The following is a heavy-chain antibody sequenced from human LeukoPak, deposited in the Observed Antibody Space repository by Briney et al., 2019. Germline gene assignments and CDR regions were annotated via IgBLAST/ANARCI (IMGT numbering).Heavy chain of an antibody. CDR2: INHSGST. V-gene: IGHV4-34*01. Sequence: SETLSLTCAVYGGSFSGYYWSWIRQPPGKGLEWIGEINHSGSTNYNPSLKSRVTISVDTSKNQFSLKLSSVTAADTAVYYCARGYSSGWYLRLDNNWFDPWGQGTLVTVSS. CDR1: GGSFSGYY. D-gene: IGHD6-19*01. J-gene: IGHJ5*02. CDR3: ARGYSSGWYLRLDNNWFDP.